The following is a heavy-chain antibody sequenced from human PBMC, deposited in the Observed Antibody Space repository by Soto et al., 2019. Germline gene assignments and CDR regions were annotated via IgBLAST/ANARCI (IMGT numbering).Heavy chain of an antibody. V-gene: IGHV1-69*01. Sequence: QVQVVQSGVEVRRPGSSVKVSCKASGDTFKNCVISWVRQAPGQGLEWMGGIIPLFGTTVFAQRFQGRLTITTDESTTPAYLELRRLRSEDTATYYCAAELGFGKLSVVWGQGTTVIVSS. CDR2: IIPLFGTT. CDR3: AAELGFGKLSVV. CDR1: GDTFKNCV. J-gene: IGHJ6*02. D-gene: IGHD3-10*01.